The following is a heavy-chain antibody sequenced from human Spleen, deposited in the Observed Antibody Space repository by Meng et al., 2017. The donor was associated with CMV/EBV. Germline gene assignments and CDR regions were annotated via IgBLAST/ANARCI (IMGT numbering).Heavy chain of an antibody. Sequence: CAVYGGSVSGYYWSWIRQPPGKGLEWIGEINHSGSTNYNPSLKSRVTISVDTSKNQFSLKLSSVTAADTAVYFCARGRRGRSNWFDPWGQGTLVTVSS. D-gene: IGHD3-10*01. J-gene: IGHJ5*02. V-gene: IGHV4-34*01. CDR1: GGSVSGYY. CDR2: INHSGST. CDR3: ARGRRGRSNWFDP.